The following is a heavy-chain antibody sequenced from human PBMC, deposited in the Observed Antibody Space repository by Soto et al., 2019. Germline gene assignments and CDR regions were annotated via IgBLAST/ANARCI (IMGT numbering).Heavy chain of an antibody. J-gene: IGHJ4*02. CDR1: GFTFSSYW. V-gene: IGHV3-74*01. CDR2: INSDGSTT. CDR3: ASTIAARPN. Sequence: EVQLVESGGGLVQPGGSLRLSCAASGFTFSSYWMHWGRQAPGVGLVWISRINSDGSTTSYADSVKGRITISSDNAKNTLYLQMDSLKAEVTALYYCASTIAARPNWGQGTLVTVSS. D-gene: IGHD6-13*01.